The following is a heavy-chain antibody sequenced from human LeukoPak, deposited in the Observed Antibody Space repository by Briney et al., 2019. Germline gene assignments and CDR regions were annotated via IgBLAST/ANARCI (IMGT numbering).Heavy chain of an antibody. V-gene: IGHV3-21*01. CDR1: GFTFGSYS. D-gene: IGHD6-13*01. CDR3: ARVAVAGPTGWFDP. J-gene: IGHJ5*02. Sequence: PGGSLRLSCAASGFTFGSYSMNWVRQAPGKGLEWVSSISSTSAYIHYADSVKGRFTISRDNIDNVVYLQMSSLRPEDTAVYYCARVAVAGPTGWFDPWGQGTLVTVSS. CDR2: ISSTSAYI.